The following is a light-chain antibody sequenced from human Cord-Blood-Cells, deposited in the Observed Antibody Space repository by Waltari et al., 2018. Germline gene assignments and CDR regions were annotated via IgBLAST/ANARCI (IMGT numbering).Light chain of an antibody. J-gene: IGLJ1*01. Sequence: QSALTQPRSVSGSPGQSVTISCTGTSSDVGGYNYVSWYQQHPGKAPQLMIYDVSKRPPGVPDLFSGSKPSNTPSLSISGLQAEDEADYYCCSYAGSYTYVYGTGTKGTVL. CDR2: DVS. V-gene: IGLV2-11*01. CDR3: CSYAGSYTYV. CDR1: SSDVGGYNY.